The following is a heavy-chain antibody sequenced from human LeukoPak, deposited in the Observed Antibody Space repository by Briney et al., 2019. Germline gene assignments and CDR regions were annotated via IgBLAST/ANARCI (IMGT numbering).Heavy chain of an antibody. CDR2: IKQDGSEK. CDR1: GFRFSDYW. D-gene: IGHD1-1*01. Sequence: GGSLRLSCAASGFRFSDYWMSWVRQAPGKGLEWVANIKQDGSEKYYVDSVKGRFTISRDNANNSLHLEMYSLRAEDTAVYFCARVEATTGRNYHYYYMDVWGKGTTVTVSS. J-gene: IGHJ6*03. V-gene: IGHV3-7*01. CDR3: ARVEATTGRNYHYYYMDV.